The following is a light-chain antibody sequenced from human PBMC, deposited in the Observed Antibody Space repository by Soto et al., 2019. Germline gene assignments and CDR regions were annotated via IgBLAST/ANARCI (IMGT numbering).Light chain of an antibody. CDR1: RSNIGSNY. J-gene: IGLJ2*01. CDR3: GGWDDSLSGPV. CDR2: RNN. Sequence: QSVLTQPPSASGTTGQRVNISCSGSRSNIGSNYVYWYRQFPGTAPKLLIQRNNQRPSGVPARFSGSMSGTSASLAISGLRSEDEADYYCGGWDDSLSGPVFGGGTKVTVL. V-gene: IGLV1-47*01.